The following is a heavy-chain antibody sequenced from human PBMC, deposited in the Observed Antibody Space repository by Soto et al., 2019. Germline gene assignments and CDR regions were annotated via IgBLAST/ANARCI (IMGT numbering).Heavy chain of an antibody. CDR2: IKSKTDGGTT. CDR3: TARPVVHDFWGAVRSRRQY. D-gene: IGHD3-3*01. Sequence: PGGSLRLSCAASGFTFSNAWMSWVRQAPGKGLAWVGRIKSKTDGGTTDYAAPVKGRFTISRDDSKNTLDLQMNNLKTEDTPVYYCTARPVVHDFWGAVRSRRQYGGEGTLVTVHS. V-gene: IGHV3-15*01. J-gene: IGHJ4*02. CDR1: GFTFSNAW.